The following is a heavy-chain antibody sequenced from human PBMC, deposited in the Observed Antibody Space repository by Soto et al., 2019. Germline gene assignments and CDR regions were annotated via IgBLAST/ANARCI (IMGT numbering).Heavy chain of an antibody. CDR3: ARQKYGSGSKYYDY. CDR1: GGSISSYY. CDR2: IYYSGST. D-gene: IGHD3-10*01. V-gene: IGHV4-59*08. Sequence: SETLSLTCTVSGGSISSYYWSWIRQPPGKGLEWIGYIYYSGSTNYNPSLKSRVTISVDTSKNQFSLKLNSMTAADTAVYYCARQKYGSGSKYYDYSSQGTLDIVSS. J-gene: IGHJ4*02.